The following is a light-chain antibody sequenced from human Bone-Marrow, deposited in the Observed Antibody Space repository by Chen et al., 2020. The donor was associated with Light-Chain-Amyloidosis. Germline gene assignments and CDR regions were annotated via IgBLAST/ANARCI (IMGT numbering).Light chain of an antibody. V-gene: IGLV2-14*01. CDR2: EVS. Sequence: QSALTPPASVSGSPGQSITISCTGSSGDVGGYNYVSWYRHHPGKAPKLMIYEVSHRPSGVSNRFSGSKSGSTASLTISGLQTEDGADYYCSSYTSTGTYVFGTGTKVTVL. CDR1: SGDVGGYNY. J-gene: IGLJ1*01. CDR3: SSYTSTGTYV.